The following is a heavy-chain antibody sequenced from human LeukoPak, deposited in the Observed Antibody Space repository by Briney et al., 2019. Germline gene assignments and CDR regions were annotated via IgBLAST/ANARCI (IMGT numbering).Heavy chain of an antibody. V-gene: IGHV3-7*01. Sequence: GGSLRLSCAASGFTFSSYWMSWVRQAPGKGLEWVANIKQDGSEKYYVDSMKGRFTISRDNAKNSLYLQMDSLRAEDTAVYYCARDSGRWLVRKGTDFWGQGILVTVFS. J-gene: IGHJ4*02. CDR1: GFTFSSYW. D-gene: IGHD6-19*01. CDR3: ARDSGRWLVRKGTDF. CDR2: IKQDGSEK.